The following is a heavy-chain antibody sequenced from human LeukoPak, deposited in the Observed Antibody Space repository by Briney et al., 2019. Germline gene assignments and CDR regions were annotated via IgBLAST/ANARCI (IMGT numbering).Heavy chain of an antibody. J-gene: IGHJ4*02. CDR3: ARHGGISGVGPTEDY. CDR1: GDSISSSTYY. Sequence: SETLSLTCTVSGDSISSSTYYWGWIRQPPGKGQEWIGSIHNAGSTYYNPSLTSRVSLSVDTSKAHFSLKLGSAAAADTAVYYCARHGGISGVGPTEDYWGQGTLVTVSS. D-gene: IGHD1-26*01. CDR2: IHNAGST. V-gene: IGHV4-39*01.